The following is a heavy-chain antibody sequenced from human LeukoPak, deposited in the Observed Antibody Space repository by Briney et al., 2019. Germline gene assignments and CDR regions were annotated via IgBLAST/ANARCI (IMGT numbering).Heavy chain of an antibody. CDR2: INHSGST. Sequence: SETLSLTCAVYGGSFSGYYWSWIRQPPGKGLEWIGEINHSGSTNYNPSLKSRVTISVDTSRNQFSLKLSSVTAADTAVYYCARVLAAGGFDYWGQGTLVTVSS. CDR1: GGSFSGYY. D-gene: IGHD6-13*01. CDR3: ARVLAAGGFDY. V-gene: IGHV4-34*01. J-gene: IGHJ4*02.